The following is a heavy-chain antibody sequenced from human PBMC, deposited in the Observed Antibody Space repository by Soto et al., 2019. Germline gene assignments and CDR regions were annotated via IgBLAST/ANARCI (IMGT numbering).Heavy chain of an antibody. CDR3: ARGGITGTTYSYYYYNAMDV. V-gene: IGHV1-69*13. CDR1: GGTFSSYA. CDR2: IIPIFGTA. Sequence: VKVSCKASGGTFSSYAISWVRQAPGQGLEWMGGIIPIFGTANYAQKFQGRVTITADESTSTAYMELSSLRSEDTAVYYCARGGITGTTYSYYYYNAMDVWGQGTTVTVSS. J-gene: IGHJ6*02. D-gene: IGHD1-20*01.